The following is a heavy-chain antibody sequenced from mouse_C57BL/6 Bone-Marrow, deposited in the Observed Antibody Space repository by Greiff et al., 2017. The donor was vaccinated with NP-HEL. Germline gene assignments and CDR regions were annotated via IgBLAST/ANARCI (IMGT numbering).Heavy chain of an antibody. V-gene: IGHV2-9-1*01. CDR1: GFSLTSYA. J-gene: IGHJ4*01. CDR2: IWTGGGT. CDR3: ARNPYGNYDAMDY. D-gene: IGHD2-1*01. Sequence: VHLVESGPGLVAPSQSLSITCTVSGFSLTSYAISWVRQPPGKGLEWLGVIWTGGGTNYNSALKSRLSISKDNSKSQVFLKMNSLQTDDTARYYCARNPYGNYDAMDYWGQGTSVTVSS.